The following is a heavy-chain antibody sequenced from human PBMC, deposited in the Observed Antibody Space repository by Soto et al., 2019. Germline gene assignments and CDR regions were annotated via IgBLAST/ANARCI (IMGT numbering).Heavy chain of an antibody. Sequence: GASVKVSCKASGDTFRSYAISWVRQAPGQGLEWMGGIIPMFGTANYAQNFQGRVTIIADESTSTAYMELSSLRSEDTAVYYCARPSSSSGYYLWYFDYWGQGTQVTVSS. CDR2: IIPMFGTA. D-gene: IGHD3-22*01. V-gene: IGHV1-69*13. CDR3: ARPSSSSGYYLWYFDY. J-gene: IGHJ4*02. CDR1: GDTFRSYA.